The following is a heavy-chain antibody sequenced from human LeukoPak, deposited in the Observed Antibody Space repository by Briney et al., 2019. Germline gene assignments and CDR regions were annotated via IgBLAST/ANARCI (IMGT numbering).Heavy chain of an antibody. J-gene: IGHJ4*02. CDR1: GFXFSSYW. CDR2: INSDGSST. Sequence: GGSLRLSCAASGFXFSSYWMYWVRQAPGKGLVWVSRINSDGSSTTYADSVKGRFTVSRDNAKNTLYLQMNSLRAEDTAVYYCAKKSSGWSIDNWGQGTLVTVSS. CDR3: AKKSSGWSIDN. D-gene: IGHD6-19*01. V-gene: IGHV3-74*01.